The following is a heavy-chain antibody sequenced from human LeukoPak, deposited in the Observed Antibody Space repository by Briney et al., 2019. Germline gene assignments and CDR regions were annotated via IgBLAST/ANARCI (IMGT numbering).Heavy chain of an antibody. CDR3: ASSPYQKGY. J-gene: IGHJ4*02. CDR1: GFTFSSYW. CDR2: INSDGSST. Sequence: GGSLRLSCAASGFTFSSYWMHWVRQAPGKGLVWVSRINSDGSSTNYADSVRGRFTISRDNAKNTLYLQMSSLRAEDTAVYYCASSPYQKGYWGQGTLVTVSS. V-gene: IGHV3-74*01.